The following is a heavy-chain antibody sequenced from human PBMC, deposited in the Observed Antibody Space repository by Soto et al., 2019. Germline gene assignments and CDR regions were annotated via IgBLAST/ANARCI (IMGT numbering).Heavy chain of an antibody. D-gene: IGHD6-13*01. J-gene: IGHJ1*01. CDR3: AKTGVAQQLLAEYLQH. CDR2: ISGSGGST. Sequence: GGSLRLSCAASGFTFSSYAMSWVRQAPGKGLEWVSAISGSGGSTYYADSVKGRFTISRDNSKNTLYLQMNSLRAEDTAVYYCAKTGVAQQLLAEYLQHWGQGTLVTVSS. CDR1: GFTFSSYA. V-gene: IGHV3-23*01.